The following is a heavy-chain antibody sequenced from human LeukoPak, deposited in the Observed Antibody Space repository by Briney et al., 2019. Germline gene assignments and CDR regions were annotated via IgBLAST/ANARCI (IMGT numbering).Heavy chain of an antibody. J-gene: IGHJ3*02. V-gene: IGHV4-59*08. Sequence: SETLSLTCAVYGGSFSGYYWSWIRQPPGKGLEWIGYAYYSGSTNYNPSLKSRVTISVDTSKNQFSLKLSSVTAADTAVYYCARPLSISGYYYDAFDIWGQGTMVTVSS. D-gene: IGHD3-22*01. CDR1: GGSFSGYY. CDR3: ARPLSISGYYYDAFDI. CDR2: AYYSGST.